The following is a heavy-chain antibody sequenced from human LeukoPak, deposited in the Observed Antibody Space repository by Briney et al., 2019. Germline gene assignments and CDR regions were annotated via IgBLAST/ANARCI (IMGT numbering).Heavy chain of an antibody. Sequence: SETLSLTCTVSGGSISSYYWSWIRQPPGKGLEWIGYIYYSGSTNYNPSLKSRVTISVDTSKNQFSLKLSSVTAADTAVYYCAGDRQPPEDYGMDVWGQGTTVTVSS. V-gene: IGHV4-59*01. CDR2: IYYSGST. J-gene: IGHJ6*02. CDR1: GGSISSYY. CDR3: AGDRQPPEDYGMDV. D-gene: IGHD5-18*01.